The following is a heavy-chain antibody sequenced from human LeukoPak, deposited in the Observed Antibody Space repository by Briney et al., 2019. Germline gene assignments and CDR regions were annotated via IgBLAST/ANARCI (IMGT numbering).Heavy chain of an antibody. CDR3: VKALTDDAFDI. J-gene: IGHJ3*02. Sequence: GGSLRLSCSASGFTFSTFPMHWVRQAPGKGLEYFSAISRSGDTTYYADSVKGRFTISRDNSKNTLYLQMSSLRPEGTAVYYCVKALTDDAFDIWGQGTMITVSS. CDR1: GFTFSTFP. V-gene: IGHV3-64D*06. CDR2: ISRSGDTT.